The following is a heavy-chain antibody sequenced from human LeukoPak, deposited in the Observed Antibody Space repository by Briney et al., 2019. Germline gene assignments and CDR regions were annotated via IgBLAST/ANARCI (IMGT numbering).Heavy chain of an antibody. Sequence: GGSLRLSCAASGFTFSDYYMSWIRQAPGKGLEWVSYISSSSSYTNYADSEKGRFTISRDNAKNSLYLQMNSLRAEDTAVYYCARYCSSTTCYDYWGQGTLVTVSS. J-gene: IGHJ4*02. CDR2: ISSSSSYT. CDR1: GFTFSDYY. D-gene: IGHD2-2*01. CDR3: ARYCSSTTCYDY. V-gene: IGHV3-11*03.